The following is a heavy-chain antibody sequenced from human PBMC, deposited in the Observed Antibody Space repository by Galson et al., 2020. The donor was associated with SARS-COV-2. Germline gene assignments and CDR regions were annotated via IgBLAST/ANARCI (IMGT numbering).Heavy chain of an antibody. CDR2: IYYSGST. D-gene: IGHD4-17*01. CDR1: GGSISSSSYY. V-gene: IGHV4-39*01. CDR3: ARHDGDGDYVYYYYYGMDV. J-gene: IGHJ6*02. Sequence: SETLSLTYTVSGGSISSSSYYWGWIRQPPGKGLEWIGSIYYSGSTYYNPSLKSRVTISVDTSKNQFSLKLSSVTAADTAVYYCARHDGDGDYVYYYYYGMDVWGQGTTVTVSS.